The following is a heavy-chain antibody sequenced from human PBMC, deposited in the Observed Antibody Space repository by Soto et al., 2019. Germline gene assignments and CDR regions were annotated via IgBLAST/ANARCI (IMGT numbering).Heavy chain of an antibody. Sequence: SVKVYCKGAGYTFSSYAIGWVRQDPGQGLEWMGGIIPIFGTANYAQKFQGRVTITADESTSTAYMELSSLRSEDTAVYYCARARDIVVVVAATRDDAFDIWGQGTMVTVSS. D-gene: IGHD2-15*01. CDR1: GYTFSSYA. CDR3: ARARDIVVVVAATRDDAFDI. V-gene: IGHV1-69*01. CDR2: IIPIFGTA. J-gene: IGHJ3*02.